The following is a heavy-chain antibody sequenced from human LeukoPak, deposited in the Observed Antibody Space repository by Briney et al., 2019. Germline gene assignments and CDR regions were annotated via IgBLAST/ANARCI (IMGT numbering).Heavy chain of an antibody. J-gene: IGHJ1*01. CDR1: ALSFSISA. CDR2: ISGNGVTT. Sequence: GGSPRHSWSPAALSFSISAMHWVRQAPGKGLQYVSVISGNGVTTSYADSVKGRVTISRDNSKNMVYLQMSSLRGEDTAGYHCVGDGRDAENISFHHWGQGTLVTVSS. CDR3: VGDGRDAENISFHH. D-gene: IGHD5-24*01. V-gene: IGHV3-64D*06.